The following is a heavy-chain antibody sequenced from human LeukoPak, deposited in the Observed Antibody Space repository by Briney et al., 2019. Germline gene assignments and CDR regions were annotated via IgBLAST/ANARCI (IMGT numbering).Heavy chain of an antibody. CDR2: IYSGGTT. Sequence: GGSLRLSCAASGFTVSSNYMSWVRQAPGKGLEWVSVIYSGGTTYYADSVKGRFTISRDNSKNTLYLQMNSLRVEDTAVYYCARVSSDSNGWYEFDYWGQGTLVTVSS. V-gene: IGHV3-53*01. D-gene: IGHD6-19*01. CDR1: GFTVSSNY. J-gene: IGHJ4*02. CDR3: ARVSSDSNGWYEFDY.